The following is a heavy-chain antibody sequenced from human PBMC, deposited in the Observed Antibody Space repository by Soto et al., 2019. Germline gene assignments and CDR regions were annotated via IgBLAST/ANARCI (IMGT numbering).Heavy chain of an antibody. CDR2: IDWDDDK. CDR1: GFSLSTSGMC. CDR3: AREPYSSSWYVGWFDP. Sequence: SGPTLVNPTQTLTLTCTFSGFSLSTSGMCESWIRQPPGKALEWLARIDWDDDKYYSTSLKTRLTISKDTSKNQVVLTMTNMDPVDTATYYCAREPYSSSWYVGWFDPWGQGTLVTVSS. V-gene: IGHV2-70*11. D-gene: IGHD6-13*01. J-gene: IGHJ5*02.